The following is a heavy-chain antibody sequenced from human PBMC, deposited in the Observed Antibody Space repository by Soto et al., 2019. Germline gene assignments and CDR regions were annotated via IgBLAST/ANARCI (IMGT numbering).Heavy chain of an antibody. D-gene: IGHD4-17*01. V-gene: IGHV1-2*02. CDR2: IGPESGAT. Sequence: QVQLVQSGAEVKKPGASVKVSCKASGYTFTGHYIHWVRQTPEQGPEWMGEIGPESGATRYAQRFQGRVTMTRDMSITTVYMELSRLRSDDTAVYYCARGRTVNFYGMDVWGQGTTVTVSS. J-gene: IGHJ6*02. CDR3: ARGRTVNFYGMDV. CDR1: GYTFTGHY.